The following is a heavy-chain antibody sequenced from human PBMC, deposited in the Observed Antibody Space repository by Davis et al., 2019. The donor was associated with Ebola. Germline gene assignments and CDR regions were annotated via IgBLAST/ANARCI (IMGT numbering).Heavy chain of an antibody. Sequence: GESLKTSCAASGFTFSSFWMSWVRQAPGKGLEWVANINQDGSEKFYVDSVKGRFTISRDNSKNTLYLQMNSLRPEDTAVYYCARDSDDYIFDYWGQGTLVTVSS. J-gene: IGHJ4*02. CDR2: INQDGSEK. D-gene: IGHD4-11*01. V-gene: IGHV3-7*01. CDR1: GFTFSSFW. CDR3: ARDSDDYIFDY.